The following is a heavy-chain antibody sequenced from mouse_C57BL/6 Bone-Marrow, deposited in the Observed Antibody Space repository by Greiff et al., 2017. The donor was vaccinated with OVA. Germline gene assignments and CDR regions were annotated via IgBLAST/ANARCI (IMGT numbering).Heavy chain of an antibody. J-gene: IGHJ2*01. CDR3: ARSYYGSSPFDY. D-gene: IGHD1-1*01. CDR1: GYTFTSYW. CDR2: IDPSDSYT. Sequence: QVQLQQPGAELVKPGASVKLSCKASGYTFTSYWMQWVKQRPGQGLEWIGEIDPSDSYTNYNQKFKGKATLTVDTSSRTAYMQLSSLTSEDSAVYYCARSYYGSSPFDYWGQGTTLTVSS. V-gene: IGHV1-50*01.